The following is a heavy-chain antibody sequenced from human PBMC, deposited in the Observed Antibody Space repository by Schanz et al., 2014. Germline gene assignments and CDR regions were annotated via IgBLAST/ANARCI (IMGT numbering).Heavy chain of an antibody. CDR1: GFTFSIHY. CDR3: AKDGGTSGGISQPFDY. Sequence: EVQLVESGGGLVQPGGSLRLSCAASGFTFSIHYMSWVRQAPGKGLEWVSAISGSGAGTYYADSVKGRFTFSRDNSKNTLYLQMSSLRAEDTAVYYCAKDGGTSGGISQPFDYWGQGTLVTVSS. CDR2: ISGSGAGT. J-gene: IGHJ4*02. D-gene: IGHD3-10*01. V-gene: IGHV3-23*04.